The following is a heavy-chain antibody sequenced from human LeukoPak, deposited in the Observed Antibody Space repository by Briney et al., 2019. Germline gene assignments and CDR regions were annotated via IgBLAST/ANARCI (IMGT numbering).Heavy chain of an antibody. Sequence: GGSLRLSCAASGFTFPSDSMNWVRQAPGKGLEWVSSISSSSSYIYYADSVKGRFTISRDNAKNSLYLQMNSLRAEDTAVYYCARALTDYCEPTELIWGQGTTVTVSS. D-gene: IGHD4-17*01. CDR3: ARALTDYCEPTELI. V-gene: IGHV3-21*01. CDR1: GFTFPSDS. J-gene: IGHJ6*02. CDR2: ISSSSSYI.